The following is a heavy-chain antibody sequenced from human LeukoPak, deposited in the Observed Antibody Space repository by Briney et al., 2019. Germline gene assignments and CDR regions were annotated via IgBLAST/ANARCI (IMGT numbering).Heavy chain of an antibody. CDR2: IYYTGNT. V-gene: IGHV4-30-4*01. Sequence: PSQTLSLTCTVSGVSISGGDFHWSWIRQPPGKGLEWIGYIYYTGNTHYNLSLESRITISADTSKNQFSLELSSVTAADTAVYYCAAYGDYVAFFWGQGILGTVSS. D-gene: IGHD4-17*01. CDR1: GVSISGGDFH. J-gene: IGHJ4*02. CDR3: AAYGDYVAFF.